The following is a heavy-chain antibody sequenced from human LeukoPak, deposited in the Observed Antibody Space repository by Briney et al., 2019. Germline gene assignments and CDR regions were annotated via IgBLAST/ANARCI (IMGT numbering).Heavy chain of an antibody. Sequence: GGSLRLSCAASGFTFRSYAMLWVRQAPGKGLEWVALISYDGSMKYSTDSVKGRFTISRDNSKNTLYLQMNSLRAEDTAVYYCARDAMTYSTYAYYYMDVWGKGTTVTVSS. J-gene: IGHJ6*03. V-gene: IGHV3-30*04. CDR1: GFTFRSYA. CDR3: ARDAMTYSTYAYYYMDV. CDR2: ISYDGSMK. D-gene: IGHD5-18*01.